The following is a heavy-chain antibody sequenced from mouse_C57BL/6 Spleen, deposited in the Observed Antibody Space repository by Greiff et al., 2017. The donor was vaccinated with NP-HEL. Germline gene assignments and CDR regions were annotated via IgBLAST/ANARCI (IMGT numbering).Heavy chain of an antibody. CDR3: ARSYADYGEGYYAMDD. Sequence: QVQLKQSGPELVKPGASVKISCKASGYTFTDYYINWVKQRPGQGLEWIGWIFPGSGSTYYNEKFKGKATLTVDKSSSTAYMLLSSLTSEDSAVYFCARSYADYGEGYYAMDDWGQGTSVTVSS. J-gene: IGHJ4*01. D-gene: IGHD2-4*01. CDR1: GYTFTDYY. CDR2: IFPGSGST. V-gene: IGHV1-75*01.